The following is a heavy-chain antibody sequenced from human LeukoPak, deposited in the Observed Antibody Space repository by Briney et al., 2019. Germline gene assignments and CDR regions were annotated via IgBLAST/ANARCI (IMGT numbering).Heavy chain of an antibody. V-gene: IGHV3-23*01. J-gene: IGHJ6*04. CDR2: TSSSDPGT. CDR1: GLPLSSYA. Sequence: GGSLRLSCAASGLPLSSYAMSWVRQASGKGLEWVSATSSSDPGTYYADSVRGRFTISRDNSKNTLYLQMNSLRAEDTAVYYCAELGITMIGGVWGKGTTVTISS. CDR3: AELGITMIGGV. D-gene: IGHD3-10*02.